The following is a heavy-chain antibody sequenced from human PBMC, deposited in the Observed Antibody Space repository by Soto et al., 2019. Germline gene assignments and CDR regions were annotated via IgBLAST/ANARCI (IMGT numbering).Heavy chain of an antibody. J-gene: IGHJ4*01. Sequence: PGGSLRLSCAASGFTFNTYSLHWVRQAPGKGLEWVGVISSDGTKKYYADSVKGRFTFSRDNSKNSLHLQMDSLRTEDTAVYYCARDGRGVGTFDYWGHGTLVTVSS. V-gene: IGHV3-30*14. D-gene: IGHD1-1*01. CDR3: ARDGRGVGTFDY. CDR2: ISSDGTKK. CDR1: GFTFNTYS.